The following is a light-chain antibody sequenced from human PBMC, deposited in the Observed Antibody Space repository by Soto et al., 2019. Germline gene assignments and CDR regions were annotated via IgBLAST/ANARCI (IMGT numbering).Light chain of an antibody. CDR1: SSDVGSYNR. Sequence: QSALTQPPSVSVSLGQSVTSSCTGTSSDVGSYNRVSWYQQPPGTAPKLMIYEVSNRPSGVPDRFSGSKSGNTASLTISGLQAEDEADYYCSSFTSCSTYVFGTGTNVTVL. CDR3: SSFTSCSTYV. V-gene: IGLV2-18*02. CDR2: EVS. J-gene: IGLJ1*01.